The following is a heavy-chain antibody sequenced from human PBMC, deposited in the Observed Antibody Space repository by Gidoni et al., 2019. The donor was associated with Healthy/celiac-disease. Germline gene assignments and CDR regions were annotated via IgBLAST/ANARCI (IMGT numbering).Heavy chain of an antibody. CDR2: IYYSGST. D-gene: IGHD5-12*01. V-gene: IGHV4-59*01. Sequence: IRQPPGKGLEWIGYIYYSGSTNYNPSLKSRVTISVDTSKNQFSLKLSSVTAADTAVYYCARYSGYDHLFDYWGQGTLVTVSS. J-gene: IGHJ4*02. CDR3: ARYSGYDHLFDY.